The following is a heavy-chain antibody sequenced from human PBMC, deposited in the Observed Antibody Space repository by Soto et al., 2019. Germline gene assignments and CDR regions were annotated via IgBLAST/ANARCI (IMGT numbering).Heavy chain of an antibody. CDR2: IWYDGSNK. CDR3: ARVGHPHYDILTGPFDY. Sequence: QVQLVESGGGVVQPGRSLRLSCAASGFTFSSYGSHWVRQAPGKGLEWVAVIWYDGSNKYYADSVKGRFTISRDNSNNTLYLQMHSLRAEDTAVYYCARVGHPHYDILTGPFDYWGQGTLVTVSS. V-gene: IGHV3-33*01. CDR1: GFTFSSYG. D-gene: IGHD3-9*01. J-gene: IGHJ4*02.